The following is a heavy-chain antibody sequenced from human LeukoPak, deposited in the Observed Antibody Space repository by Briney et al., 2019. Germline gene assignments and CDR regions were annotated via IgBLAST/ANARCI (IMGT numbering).Heavy chain of an antibody. Sequence: GGSLRLSCVGSGFIFNDYSMNWVRQAPGRGPEWVSYISSRSSTIYYADSVKGRFTISRDNAKNSLYLQMNSLRAEDSAVYYCTRETAFDFWGQGTVVTVSS. CDR3: TRETAFDF. CDR1: GFIFNDYS. CDR2: ISSRSSTI. J-gene: IGHJ3*01. V-gene: IGHV3-48*04.